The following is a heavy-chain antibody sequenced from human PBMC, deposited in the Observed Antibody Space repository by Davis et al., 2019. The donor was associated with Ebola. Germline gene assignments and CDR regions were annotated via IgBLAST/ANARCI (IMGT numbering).Heavy chain of an antibody. Sequence: PGGSLRLSCAASGFTFSDSMMNWVRQAPGRGLEWVSSISSSSDYISYTDSVKGRFTISRDNAKNALYLQMNSLRAEDTAVYYCARLGLHLGELLFGGMDVWGQGTTVTVSS. J-gene: IGHJ6*02. D-gene: IGHD3-16*01. CDR3: ARLGLHLGELLFGGMDV. V-gene: IGHV3-21*01. CDR1: GFTFSDSM. CDR2: ISSSSDYI.